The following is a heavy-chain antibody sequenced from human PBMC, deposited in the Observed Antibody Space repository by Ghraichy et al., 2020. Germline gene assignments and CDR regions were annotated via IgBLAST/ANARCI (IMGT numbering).Heavy chain of an antibody. V-gene: IGHV4-34*01. Sequence: SETPSLTCAVYGGSFSIYYWSWIRQPPGKGLEWIGEINHSGNTKYNPSLKSRVTISLDTSKNHFSLKLTSVTAADTAVYFCARGFQSVDTTMVYRFDYWGQGTPVTVSS. CDR2: INHSGNT. D-gene: IGHD5-18*01. CDR3: ARGFQSVDTTMVYRFDY. J-gene: IGHJ4*02. CDR1: GGSFSIYY.